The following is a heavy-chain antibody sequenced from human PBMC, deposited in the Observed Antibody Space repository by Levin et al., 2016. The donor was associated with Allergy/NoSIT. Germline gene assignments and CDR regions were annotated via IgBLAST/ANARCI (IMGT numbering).Heavy chain of an antibody. V-gene: IGHV1-69*13. Sequence: SVKVSCKASGGTFSSYAISWVRQAPGQGLEWMGGIIPIFGTANYAQKFQGRVTITADESTSTAYMELSSLRSEDTAVYYCASSLVAATLFYYYGMDVWGQGTTVTVSS. CDR2: IIPIFGTA. CDR1: GGTFSSYA. J-gene: IGHJ6*02. D-gene: IGHD2-15*01. CDR3: ASSLVAATLFYYYGMDV.